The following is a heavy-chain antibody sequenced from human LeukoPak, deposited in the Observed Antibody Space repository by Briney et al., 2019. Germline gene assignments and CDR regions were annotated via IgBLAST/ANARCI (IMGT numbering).Heavy chain of an antibody. V-gene: IGHV2-5*02. D-gene: IGHD6-13*01. Sequence: SGPTLVKPTQTLTLTCTFSGFSLTTSGVGVGWIRQPPGKALEWLALIYWDDDKRYSPSLKSRLTITKDTSKNQVVLTMTNMDPVDTATYYCAHSNDISTWYRKVGWYFDLWGRGALVTVSS. CDR3: AHSNDISTWYRKVGWYFDL. J-gene: IGHJ2*01. CDR2: IYWDDDK. CDR1: GFSLTTSGVG.